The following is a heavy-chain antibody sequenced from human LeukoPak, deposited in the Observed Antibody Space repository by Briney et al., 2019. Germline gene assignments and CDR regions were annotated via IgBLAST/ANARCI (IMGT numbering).Heavy chain of an antibody. CDR2: IYYSGST. V-gene: IGHV4-39*07. CDR1: GGSISSSSYY. J-gene: IGHJ4*02. Sequence: SETLSLTCTVSGGSISSSSYYWGWIRQPPGKGLEWIGSIYYSGSTYYNPSLKSRVTISVDTSKNQFSLKLSSVTAADTAVYYCARVYVLRYFAWPDYFDYWGQGTLVTVSS. D-gene: IGHD3-9*01. CDR3: ARVYVLRYFAWPDYFDY.